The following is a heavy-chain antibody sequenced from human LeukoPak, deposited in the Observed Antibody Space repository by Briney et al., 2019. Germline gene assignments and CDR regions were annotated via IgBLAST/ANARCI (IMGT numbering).Heavy chain of an antibody. CDR1: GFTFSSYS. D-gene: IGHD5-12*01. CDR3: AKGGGYEAQYYYYYLDV. V-gene: IGHV3-23*01. J-gene: IGHJ6*03. CDR2: MSGSGITT. Sequence: GGSLRLSCAAFGFTFSSYSMNWVRQAPGKGLEWVSAMSGSGITTYYADSVKGRFTISRDNSKNTLYLQMKSLRAEDTAVYYCAKGGGYEAQYYYYYLDVWGKGTTVTISS.